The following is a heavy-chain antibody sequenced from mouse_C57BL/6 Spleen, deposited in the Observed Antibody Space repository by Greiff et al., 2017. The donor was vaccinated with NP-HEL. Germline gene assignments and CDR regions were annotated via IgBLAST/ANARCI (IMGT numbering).Heavy chain of an antibody. Sequence: QVQLQQSGAELVRPGSSVKLSCKASGYTFTSYWMDWVKQRPGQGLEWIGNIYPSDSETHYNQKFKDKATLTVDKSSSTAYMQLSSLTSEDSAVYYCARFFPPMVTGDYWGQGTTLTVSS. D-gene: IGHD2-2*01. CDR1: GYTFTSYW. V-gene: IGHV1-61*01. J-gene: IGHJ2*01. CDR3: ARFFPPMVTGDY. CDR2: IYPSDSET.